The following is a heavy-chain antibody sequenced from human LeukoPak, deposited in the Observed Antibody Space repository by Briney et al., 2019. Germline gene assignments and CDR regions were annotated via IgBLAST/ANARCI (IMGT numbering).Heavy chain of an antibody. Sequence: SVKVSCKASGGTFSSYAISWVRQAPGQGLEWMGGIIPIFGTANYAQKFQGRVTITADKSTSTAYMELSSLRSEDTAVYYCARGASGSHRGPSYYYYMDVWGKGTTVTVSS. CDR2: IIPIFGTA. CDR3: ARGASGSHRGPSYYYYMDV. CDR1: GGTFSSYA. D-gene: IGHD1-26*01. V-gene: IGHV1-69*06. J-gene: IGHJ6*03.